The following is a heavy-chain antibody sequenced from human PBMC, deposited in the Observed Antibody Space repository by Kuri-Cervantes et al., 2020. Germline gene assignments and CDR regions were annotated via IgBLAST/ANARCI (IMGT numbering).Heavy chain of an antibody. CDR2: VSYSGSS. J-gene: IGHJ4*02. V-gene: IGHV4-39*07. CDR1: GGSISSSFHY. D-gene: IGHD2-2*01. CDR3: ARNGLGDIVVVPAATAFDY. Sequence: GSLRLSCTVSGGSISSSFHYWGWIRQPPGKGLEWIGSVSYSGSSYYNPSLKSRVTISVDTSKNQFSLKLSSVTAADTAVYYCARNGLGDIVVVPAATAFDYWGQGTLVTVSS.